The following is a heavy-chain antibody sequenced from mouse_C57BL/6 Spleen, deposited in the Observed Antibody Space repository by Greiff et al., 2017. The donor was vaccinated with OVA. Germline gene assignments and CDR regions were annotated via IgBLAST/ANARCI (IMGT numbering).Heavy chain of an antibody. Sequence: VQLKESGPGLVKPSQTLSLTCSVTGYSITSDYWNWIRKFPGNKLEYMGYISYSGSTYYNPSLKSRISITRDTSKNQYYLQLNSVTTEDTATYYGARYHYSNRWYFDVWGTGTTVTVSS. D-gene: IGHD2-5*01. CDR2: ISYSGST. J-gene: IGHJ1*03. CDR1: GYSITSDY. V-gene: IGHV3-8*01. CDR3: ARYHYSNRWYFDV.